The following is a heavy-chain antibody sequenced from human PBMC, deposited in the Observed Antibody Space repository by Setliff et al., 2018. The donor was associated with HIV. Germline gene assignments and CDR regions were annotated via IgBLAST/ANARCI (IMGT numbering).Heavy chain of an antibody. Sequence: ASVKVSCKTSDYTFTNYGIYWVRQAPGQGLEWMGWISNYNGNTNYAQKFHGRVTMTTDTSTRTAYMEMRGLTYADTAVYYCARASGGNSVENGFDIWGQGTMVTVSS. CDR2: ISNYNGNT. V-gene: IGHV1-18*01. J-gene: IGHJ3*02. CDR1: DYTFTNYG. CDR3: ARASGGNSVENGFDI. D-gene: IGHD1-26*01.